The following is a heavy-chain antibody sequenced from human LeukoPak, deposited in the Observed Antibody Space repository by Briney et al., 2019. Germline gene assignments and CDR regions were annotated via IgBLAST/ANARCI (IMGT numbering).Heavy chain of an antibody. CDR1: GYTFTSYG. Sequence: ASVKVSCKASGYTFTSYGISWVRQAPGQGLEWMGWIGAYNGNTNYAQKLQGRVTMTTDTSTSTAYMELRSLRSDDTAVYYCARGYCSGGSCYEPIDYYYYYGMDVWGQGTTVTVSS. CDR3: ARGYCSGGSCYEPIDYYYYYGMDV. D-gene: IGHD2-15*01. J-gene: IGHJ6*02. V-gene: IGHV1-18*01. CDR2: IGAYNGNT.